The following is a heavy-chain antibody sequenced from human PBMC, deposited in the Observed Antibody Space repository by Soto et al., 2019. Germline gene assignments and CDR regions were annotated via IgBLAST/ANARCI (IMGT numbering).Heavy chain of an antibody. J-gene: IGHJ6*02. CDR1: GFTFSSYA. V-gene: IGHV3-9*01. CDR2: FSWNNAAI. D-gene: IGHD6-19*01. Sequence: PGLSLRLSSSASGFTFSSYAMRWVLQAPGKGLEWVSGFSWNNAAIGYADSVKGRFTISRDNAKNSLYLQMNRLRPKVTAVYYCAKDSAVCSCGWHAMDVWGQGTTVTVSS. CDR3: AKDSAVCSCGWHAMDV.